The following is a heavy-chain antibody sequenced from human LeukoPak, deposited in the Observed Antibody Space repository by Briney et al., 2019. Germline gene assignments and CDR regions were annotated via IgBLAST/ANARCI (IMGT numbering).Heavy chain of an antibody. Sequence: SQTLSLTCTVSGGSISSGGYYWSWIRQPAGKGLEWIVRIYTSGSTNYNPSLKSRVTMSVDTSKNQFSLKLSSVTAADTAVYYCARDKGIAAAGTNYYYMDVWGKGTTVTVSS. V-gene: IGHV4-61*02. CDR2: IYTSGST. D-gene: IGHD6-13*01. J-gene: IGHJ6*03. CDR1: GGSISSGGYY. CDR3: ARDKGIAAAGTNYYYMDV.